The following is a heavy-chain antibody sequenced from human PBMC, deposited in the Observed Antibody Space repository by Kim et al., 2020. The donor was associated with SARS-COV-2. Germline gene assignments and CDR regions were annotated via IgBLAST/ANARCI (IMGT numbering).Heavy chain of an antibody. CDR1: GFTFSNYG. CDR2: IWYDGSNK. D-gene: IGHD3-22*01. V-gene: IGHV3-33*01. J-gene: IGHJ3*02. CDR3: ARDRDSSGYYYVHAFDI. Sequence: GGSLRLSCAASGFTFSNYGMHWVRQSPGKGLEWVAVIWYDGSNKYYADSVKGRFTISRDNSMNTLYLQMNSLRAEDTAVYYCARDRDSSGYYYVHAFDIWGQGKMVTVSS.